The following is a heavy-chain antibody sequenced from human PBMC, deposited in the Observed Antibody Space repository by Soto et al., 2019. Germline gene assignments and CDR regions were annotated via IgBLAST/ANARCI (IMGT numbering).Heavy chain of an antibody. D-gene: IGHD3-10*01. CDR2: IYYSGST. Sequence: SETLSLTCTVSGGSISSGGYYWSWIRQHPGKGLEWIGYIYYSGSTYYNPSLKSRVTISVDTSKNQFSLKLSSVTAADTAVYYCARAGGSGSYYNRGGWFDPWGQGTLVTVSS. V-gene: IGHV4-31*03. CDR1: GGSISSGGYY. J-gene: IGHJ5*02. CDR3: ARAGGSGSYYNRGGWFDP.